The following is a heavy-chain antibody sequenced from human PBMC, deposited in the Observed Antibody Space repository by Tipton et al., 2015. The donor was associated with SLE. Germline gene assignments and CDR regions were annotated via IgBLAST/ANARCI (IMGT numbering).Heavy chain of an antibody. V-gene: IGHV4-39*01. J-gene: IGHJ6*02. D-gene: IGHD2-15*01. Sequence: TLSLTCTVSGGSLSGDTYYWGWIRQPPGKGLEWIGSIYYSGSTYYNPSLESRVIISVDTSKNQFSLRLSSVTAADTAMYYCARHVGVAYYYAMDVWGQGTTVVISS. CDR2: IYYSGST. CDR3: ARHVGVAYYYAMDV. CDR1: GGSLSGDTYY.